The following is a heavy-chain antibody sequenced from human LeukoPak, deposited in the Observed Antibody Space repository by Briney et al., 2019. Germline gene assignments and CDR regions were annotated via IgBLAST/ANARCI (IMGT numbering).Heavy chain of an antibody. J-gene: IGHJ4*02. CDR3: AGHHPRNTVDF. Sequence: SETLSLTCTVSGGSISSSSYSWGWIRQPPGKGLEWIGSIYYSGSTYYNPSLKSRVTISLDTSKNQFSLKLSSVTAADTAVYYCAGHHPRNTVDFWGQGTLVTVSS. V-gene: IGHV4-39*01. CDR2: IYYSGST. CDR1: GGSISSSSYS. D-gene: IGHD2/OR15-2a*01.